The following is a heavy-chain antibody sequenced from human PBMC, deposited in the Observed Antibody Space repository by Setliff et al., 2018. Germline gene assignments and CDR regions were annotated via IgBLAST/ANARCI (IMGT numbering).Heavy chain of an antibody. D-gene: IGHD1-26*01. V-gene: IGHV1-18*01. CDR3: ATSWGATPFDY. CDR1: GDSFNNYA. CDR2: IRVYDGYT. Sequence: GASVKVSCKASGDSFNNYAISWVRQAPGQGLEWMGWIRVYDGYTDYAQKFQGRVTMTTDTSTSTAYMELRSLRSDDTAVYYCATSWGATPFDYWGQGTLVTVSS. J-gene: IGHJ4*02.